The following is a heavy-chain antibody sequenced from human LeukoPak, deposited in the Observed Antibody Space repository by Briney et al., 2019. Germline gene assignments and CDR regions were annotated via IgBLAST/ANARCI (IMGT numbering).Heavy chain of an antibody. CDR2: INNDGSST. CDR1: GFTFSVYW. J-gene: IGHJ4*02. V-gene: IGHV3-74*03. CDR3: ARDPRYCSGGSCERRLDH. D-gene: IGHD2-15*01. Sequence: PGGSLRLSCAASGFTFSVYWMHWVRQAPGKGLVWVSRINNDGSSTTYADSVKGRFTISRDNAKNTLYLQMNSLRPDDTAVYYCARDPRYCSGGSCERRLDHWGQGTLVTVSS.